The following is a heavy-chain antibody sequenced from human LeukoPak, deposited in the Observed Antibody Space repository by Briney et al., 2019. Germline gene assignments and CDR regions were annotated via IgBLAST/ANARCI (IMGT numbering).Heavy chain of an antibody. CDR2: IRETGRTT. J-gene: IGHJ4*02. Sequence: RSGPSLRLSWARSGFTFSSYAMSWARQAPGKGREWVAAIRETGRTTYDADSVEGRSTTSRDNSKSTLYLRMNSVRDEDKAVYYCAKDPSIGRCCRNGVCSPFDYWGQGTLVAVSS. CDR1: GFTFSSYA. CDR3: AKDPSIGRCCRNGVCSPFDY. V-gene: IGHV3-23*01. D-gene: IGHD2-8*01.